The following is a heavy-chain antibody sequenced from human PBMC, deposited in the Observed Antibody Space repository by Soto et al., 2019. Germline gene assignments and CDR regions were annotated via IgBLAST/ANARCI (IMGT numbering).Heavy chain of an antibody. D-gene: IGHD5-12*01. CDR3: ARDAGFFDY. CDR2: IYSGGDT. V-gene: IGHV3-66*01. CDR1: GITVSSNY. J-gene: IGHJ4*02. Sequence: EVQLVESGGGSVQPGGSLRLSCAASGITVSSNYMSWVRQAPGKGLEWVSVIYSGGDTDYADSVKGRFTISRDKSRNTVYLQRNSLRAEDTAVYYCARDAGFFDYWGQGTLVTVSS.